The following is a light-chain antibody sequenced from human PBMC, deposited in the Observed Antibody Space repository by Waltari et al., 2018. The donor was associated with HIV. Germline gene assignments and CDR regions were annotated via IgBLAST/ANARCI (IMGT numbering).Light chain of an antibody. CDR2: KAS. CDR3: QQYNSYSWT. V-gene: IGKV1-5*03. J-gene: IGKJ1*01. CDR1: ENIGDL. Sequence: DIQMTQSPSTLSASVGDRVTISCRASENIGDLLAWYQQKPGKAPNLLIYKASNLETGVPSRFSGSGSGTECTLTISSLQPDDFATYHCQQYNSYSWTFGQGTKVEVK.